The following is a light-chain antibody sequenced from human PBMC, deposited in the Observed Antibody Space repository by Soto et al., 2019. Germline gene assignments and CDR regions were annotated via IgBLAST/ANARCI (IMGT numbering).Light chain of an antibody. Sequence: QSALTQPASVSGSPGQSIIISCTGTISDVGAYNYVSWYQQHPGKAPKLMFYEVNNRPSGVSNRFSGSKSRNTASLTISGLQAEDEADYYCSSYTSGSTLVFGGGTKVTVL. CDR3: SSYTSGSTLV. CDR1: ISDVGAYNY. V-gene: IGLV2-14*01. J-gene: IGLJ2*01. CDR2: EVN.